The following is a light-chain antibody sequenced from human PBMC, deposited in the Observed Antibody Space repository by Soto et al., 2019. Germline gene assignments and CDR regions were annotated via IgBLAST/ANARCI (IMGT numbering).Light chain of an antibody. CDR2: DAS. V-gene: IGKV1-5*01. CDR3: QQYNRWT. Sequence: GDRVTITCRASQSISSWLAWYQQKPGKAPKLLIYDASSLESGAPSRFSGSGSGTEFTLTISSLQPDDFATYYCQQYNRWTFGQGTKVDIK. J-gene: IGKJ1*01. CDR1: QSISSW.